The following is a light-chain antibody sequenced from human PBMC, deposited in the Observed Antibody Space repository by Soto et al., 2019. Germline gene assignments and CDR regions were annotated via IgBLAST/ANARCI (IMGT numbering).Light chain of an antibody. CDR1: QGVTSNY. CDR3: QQYGSSSTTT. J-gene: IGKJ5*01. CDR2: GAS. V-gene: IGKV3-20*01. Sequence: EIVLTQSPGTLSLSPGERATLSCRASQGVTSNYLAWYQQRPGQAPRLLIYGASNRATGIPDRFSGGGSGTDFTLTISRLEPEDFGMYYCQQYGSSSTTTFGQGTRLEIE.